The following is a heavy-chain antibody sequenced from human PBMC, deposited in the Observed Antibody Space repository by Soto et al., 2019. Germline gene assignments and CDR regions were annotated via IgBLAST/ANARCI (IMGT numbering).Heavy chain of an antibody. J-gene: IGHJ4*02. D-gene: IGHD2-21*01. CDR1: GFAFSTIV. CDR2: IHGSDGRT. V-gene: IGHV3-23*01. Sequence: PGGSLRLSCAASGFAFSTIVMTWVRQAPGKGLEWVSSIHGSDGRTWYADSVKGRFTISRDNSKDTLFLQLDSLRGDDSAIYCCAKIVRGNGMFYESWGQGTLVTVSS. CDR3: AKIVRGNGMFYES.